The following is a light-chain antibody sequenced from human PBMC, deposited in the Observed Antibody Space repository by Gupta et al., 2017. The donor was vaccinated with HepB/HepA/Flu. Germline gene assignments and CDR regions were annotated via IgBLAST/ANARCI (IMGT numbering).Light chain of an antibody. Sequence: QLVLTQSPSASASLGPSVTLTCTLSSVHSSYAIAWHQQQPEKGPPHLMMLNSDGSHSKGDGMPYRVSGSSYAAARSITSASLQAEEESYYYGRNWSPGMRVCGGGTKLTVL. V-gene: IGLV4-69*01. CDR1: SVHSSYA. CDR2: LNSDGSH. J-gene: IGLJ3*02. CDR3: RNWSPGMRV.